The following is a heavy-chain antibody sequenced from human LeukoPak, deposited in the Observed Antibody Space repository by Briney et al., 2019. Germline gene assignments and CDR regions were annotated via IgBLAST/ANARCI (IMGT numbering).Heavy chain of an antibody. V-gene: IGHV3-48*01. CDR2: ISSSSSTI. Sequence: GSLRLSCAASGFTFSSYSMNWVRQAPGKGLEWVSYISSSSSTIYYADSVKGRFTISRDNAKNSLHLQMNSLRAEDTAVYYCARGPPRMATISPFDYWGQGTLVTVSS. CDR1: GFTFSSYS. CDR3: ARGPPRMATISPFDY. J-gene: IGHJ4*02. D-gene: IGHD5-12*01.